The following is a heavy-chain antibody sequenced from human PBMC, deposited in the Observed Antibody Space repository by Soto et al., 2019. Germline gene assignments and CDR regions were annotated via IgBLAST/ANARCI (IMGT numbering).Heavy chain of an antibody. CDR3: ARSMVRGVNYYYYYGMDV. D-gene: IGHD3-10*01. Sequence: QVQLVQSGAEVKKPGSSVKVSCKASGGTFSSYAISWVRQAPGQGLEWMGGIIPIFGTANYAQKFQGRVTITADASTSTAYMELSSLRSEDTAVYYCARSMVRGVNYYYYYGMDVWGQGTTVTVSS. CDR1: GGTFSSYA. J-gene: IGHJ6*02. V-gene: IGHV1-69*01. CDR2: IIPIFGTA.